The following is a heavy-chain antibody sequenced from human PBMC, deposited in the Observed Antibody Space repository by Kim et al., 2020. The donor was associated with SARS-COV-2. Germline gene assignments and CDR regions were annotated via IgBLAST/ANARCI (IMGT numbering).Heavy chain of an antibody. CDR3: ARDPYYYGSGSYKYYYYGTDA. CDR1: GGSISSSNW. J-gene: IGHJ6*02. CDR2: IYHSGST. D-gene: IGHD3-10*01. V-gene: IGHV4-4*02. Sequence: SETLSLTCAVSGGSISSSNWWSWVRQPPGKGLEWIGEIYHSGSTNYNPSLKSRVTISVDKSKNQFSLKLSSVTAADTAVYYCARDPYYYGSGSYKYYYYGTDAWRRGSALPVAS.